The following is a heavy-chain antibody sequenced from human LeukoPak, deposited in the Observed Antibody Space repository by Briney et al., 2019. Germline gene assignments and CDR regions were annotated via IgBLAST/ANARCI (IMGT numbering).Heavy chain of an antibody. D-gene: IGHD3-10*01. J-gene: IGHJ6*03. CDR3: ARESSGTYYNPLGYMDV. CDR1: GGSLSHY. V-gene: IGHV4-4*07. CDR2: IFTSGIT. Sequence: SETLSLTCTVSGGSLSHYWNWIRQPAGKGLEWIGRIFTSGITNHNPSLKSRVTMSVDTSKSQFSLNLSSVTATDTAVYYCARESSGTYYNPLGYMDVWGKGTTVTVS.